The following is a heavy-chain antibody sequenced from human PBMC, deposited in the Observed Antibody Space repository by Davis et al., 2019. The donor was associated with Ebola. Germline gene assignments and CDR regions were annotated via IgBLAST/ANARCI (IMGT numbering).Heavy chain of an antibody. CDR3: ARHTVPAARYYYYGMDV. CDR2: VFYSGDT. V-gene: IGHV4-39*01. D-gene: IGHD2-2*01. CDR1: GGSFSGYY. J-gene: IGHJ6*02. Sequence: MPSETLSLTCAVYGGSFSGYYWGRIRQPPGKGLEWIGSVFYSGDTYYNPSLKSRVTTSVDTSKNQFSLKLKSVTAADTAVYYSARHTVPAARYYYYGMDVWGQGTTVTVSS.